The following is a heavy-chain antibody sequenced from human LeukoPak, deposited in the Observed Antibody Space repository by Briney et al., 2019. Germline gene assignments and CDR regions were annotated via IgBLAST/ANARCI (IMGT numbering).Heavy chain of an antibody. CDR2: IWYDGSNE. CDR1: GFTFSSYG. CDR3: ARARTFGGVIVIPYYVDY. J-gene: IGHJ4*02. Sequence: GRSLRLSCAASGFTFSSYGMHWVRQAPGKGLEWVALIWYDGSNEYHAGSVKGRFTISRDNSKNTLYLQMNSLRAEDTAVYYCARARTFGGVIVIPYYVDYWGQGTLVTVSS. V-gene: IGHV3-33*01. D-gene: IGHD3-16*02.